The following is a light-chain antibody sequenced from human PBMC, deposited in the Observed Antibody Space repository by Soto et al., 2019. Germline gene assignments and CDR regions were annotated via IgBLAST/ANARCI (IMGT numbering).Light chain of an antibody. J-gene: IGLJ3*02. CDR3: AAWDDSLNGPA. Sequence: QSVLTQPPSASGTPGQRVSLSCFGSRSNIGVNTVTWYRQLPGTAPKLLIYDNDQRPSGVPDRFSASKSGTSASLAISGLQSEDEADYYCAAWDDSLNGPAFGGGTKVTV. CDR2: DND. V-gene: IGLV1-44*01. CDR1: RSNIGVNT.